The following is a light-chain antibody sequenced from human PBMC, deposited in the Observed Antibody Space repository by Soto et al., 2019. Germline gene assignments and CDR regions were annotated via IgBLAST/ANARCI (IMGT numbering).Light chain of an antibody. V-gene: IGLV2-14*01. CDR1: SSDVGGYNY. CDR3: SSYTTSSTYV. J-gene: IGLJ1*01. CDR2: DVS. Sequence: QSVLTQPASVSGSPGQSITISCTGTSSDVGGYNYVSWYQQHPGKAPKLMIYDVSNRPSGVSNHFSGSKSGNTASLTISGLQAEDEADYYCSSYTTSSTYVCGTGTKVTVL.